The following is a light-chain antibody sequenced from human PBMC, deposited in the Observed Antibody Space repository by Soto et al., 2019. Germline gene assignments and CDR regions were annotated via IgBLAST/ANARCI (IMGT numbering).Light chain of an antibody. CDR3: QQDSSWPLT. CDR1: QSVSSN. V-gene: IGKV3-15*01. CDR2: GAS. J-gene: IGKJ4*01. Sequence: EIVMTQSPATLSVSPGEGATLXCRASQSVSSNLAWYQQKPGQAPRLLIYGASIRATGVPATFSGSGSGTEFTLSISSLQSEHLGVYYCQQDSSWPLTFGGGTKVDIK.